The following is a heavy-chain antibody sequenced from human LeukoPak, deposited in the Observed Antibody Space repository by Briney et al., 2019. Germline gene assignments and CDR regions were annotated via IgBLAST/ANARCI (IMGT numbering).Heavy chain of an antibody. CDR2: INHSGST. CDR1: GGSFSGYY. J-gene: IGHJ5*02. V-gene: IGHV4-34*01. D-gene: IGHD6-13*01. Sequence: NSSETLSLTCAVYGGSFSGYYWSWIRQPPGKGLEWIGEINHSGSTNYNPSLKSRVTISVDTSKNQFSLKLSSVTAADTAVYYCARARSGIAGFDPWGQGTLVTVSS. CDR3: ARARSGIAGFDP.